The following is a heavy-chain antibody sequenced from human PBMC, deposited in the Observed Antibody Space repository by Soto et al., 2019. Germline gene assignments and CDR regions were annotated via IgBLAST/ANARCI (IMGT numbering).Heavy chain of an antibody. J-gene: IGHJ4*02. CDR2: INAGNGNT. D-gene: IGHD3-3*01. Sequence: QVQLVQSGAQVKKPGASVKVSCKASGYTFTSYAMHWVRQAPGHRLEWMGWINAGNGNTKYSQKFQGRVTITRDTSASTAYMELSSLRSEDTAVYYCARDADYYDFWSGVISPLDYWGQGSLVTVSS. V-gene: IGHV1-3*01. CDR3: ARDADYYDFWSGVISPLDY. CDR1: GYTFTSYA.